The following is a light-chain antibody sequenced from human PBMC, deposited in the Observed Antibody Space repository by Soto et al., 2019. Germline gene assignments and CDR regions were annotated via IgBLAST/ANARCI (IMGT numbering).Light chain of an antibody. J-gene: IGKJ1*01. CDR1: QSVSSD. CDR2: GAS. Sequence: EIVMTQSPATLSVSPGERATLSCRASQSVSSDLAWYQHKPGQAPRLLIYGASNRAAGIPARFSGSGSGTEFTLTISSLQSEDFAVYYCQQYNKWPPRTFGQGTKVEIK. CDR3: QQYNKWPPRT. V-gene: IGKV3-15*01.